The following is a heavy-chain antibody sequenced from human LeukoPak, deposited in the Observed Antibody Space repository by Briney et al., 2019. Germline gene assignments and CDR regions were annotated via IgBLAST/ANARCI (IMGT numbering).Heavy chain of an antibody. CDR2: INPNSGGT. Sequence: GASVKVSCKASGYTFTAYYMHWVRQAPGLGLEWLGWINPNSGGTNYAQKFQGRVTMTRGTAISTAYMELSRLGSDDTAVYYCARENYYGPGRYYIHWGQGTLVTVSS. CDR1: GYTFTAYY. J-gene: IGHJ4*02. CDR3: ARENYYGPGRYYIH. V-gene: IGHV1-2*02. D-gene: IGHD3-10*01.